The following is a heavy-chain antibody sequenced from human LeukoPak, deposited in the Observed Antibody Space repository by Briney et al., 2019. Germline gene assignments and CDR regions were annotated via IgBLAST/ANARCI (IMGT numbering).Heavy chain of an antibody. V-gene: IGHV4-59*11. J-gene: IGHJ4*02. CDR3: ARCKSSNYPYYFDY. CDR2: IYYSGST. D-gene: IGHD4-11*01. Sequence: SETLSLTCSVSGASISSHYWSWIRQPPGKGLEWIGYIYYSGSTNYNPSLKSRVTISVDTSKNQFSLKLSSVTAADTAVYYCARCKSSNYPYYFDYWGQGTLVTVSS. CDR1: GASISSHY.